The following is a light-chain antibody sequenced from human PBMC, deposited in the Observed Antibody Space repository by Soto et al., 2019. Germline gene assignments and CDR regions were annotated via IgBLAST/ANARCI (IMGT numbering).Light chain of an antibody. CDR1: QSVLYSSNKKDY. CDR2: WES. Sequence: IVMSKTPESLAVSTGESAPISCRSSQSVLYSSNKKDYLAWYQQKPGQPPKLLIYWESTRESGVPDRFSGSGSGTDFTLRISSMKAEDVAVYDCKQSYSIPLTVGGGTKVEIK. V-gene: IGKV4-1*01. CDR3: KQSYSIPLT. J-gene: IGKJ4*01.